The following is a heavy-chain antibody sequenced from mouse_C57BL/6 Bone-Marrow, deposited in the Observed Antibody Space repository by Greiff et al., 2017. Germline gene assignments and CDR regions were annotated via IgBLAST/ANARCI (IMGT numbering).Heavy chain of an antibody. J-gene: IGHJ2*01. CDR3: ARSGLRYYYGSSS. Sequence: QVQLQQSGAELARPGASVKLSCKASGYTFTSYGISWVKQRTGQGLGWIGEIYPRSGNTYYNEKFKGKATLTADKSSRTAYMERRSLTSEDSAVYFCARSGLRYYYGSSSWGQGTTLTVSS. CDR2: IYPRSGNT. CDR1: GYTFTSYG. V-gene: IGHV1-81*01. D-gene: IGHD1-1*01.